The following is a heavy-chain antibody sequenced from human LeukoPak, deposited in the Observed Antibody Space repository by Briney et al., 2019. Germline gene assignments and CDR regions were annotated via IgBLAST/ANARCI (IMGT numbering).Heavy chain of an antibody. V-gene: IGHV1-3*01. CDR3: ARTSDYYDSSGYDH. D-gene: IGHD3-22*01. CDR1: GYTFTSYA. Sequence: GASVKVSCKASGYTFTSYAMHWVRQAPGQRLEWMRWINAGNGNTKYSQKFQGRVTITRDTSASTAYMELSSLRSEDTAVYYCARTSDYYDSSGYDHWGQGTLVTVSS. J-gene: IGHJ4*02. CDR2: INAGNGNT.